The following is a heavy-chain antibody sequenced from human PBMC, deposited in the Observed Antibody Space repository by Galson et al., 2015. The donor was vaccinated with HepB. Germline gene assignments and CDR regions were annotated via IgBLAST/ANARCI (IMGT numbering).Heavy chain of an antibody. J-gene: IGHJ4*02. CDR1: GYTFSDYA. CDR3: VRGHTVTFGGVFVVPVYFDC. D-gene: IGHD3-16*02. Sequence: SVKVSCKASGYTFSDYAIHRVRQAPGQGLEWLGWINAGNGNTKLAQEFEGRLSITRDTSASTAYMDLSSLRSEDTAVYSCVRGHTVTFGGVFVVPVYFDCWGLGTLVTVSS. V-gene: IGHV1-3*01. CDR2: INAGNGNT.